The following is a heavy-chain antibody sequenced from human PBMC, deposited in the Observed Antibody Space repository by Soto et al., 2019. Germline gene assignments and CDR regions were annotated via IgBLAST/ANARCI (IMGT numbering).Heavy chain of an antibody. J-gene: IGHJ6*02. CDR3: ARSKAAIGPTYYYGMDV. D-gene: IGHD6-13*01. V-gene: IGHV5-10-1*01. Sequence: GESLKISCEGSGYTFTSYWITWVRQMPGKGLEWMGRIDPSDSYTNNNPSFQGHVSISVDKTINTAYLQWSSLKASDTAIYYCARSKAAIGPTYYYGMDVWGQGTTVTGSS. CDR2: IDPSDSYT. CDR1: GYTFTSYW.